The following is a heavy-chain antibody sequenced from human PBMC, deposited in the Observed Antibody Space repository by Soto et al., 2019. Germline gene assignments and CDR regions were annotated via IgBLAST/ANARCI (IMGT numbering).Heavy chain of an antibody. V-gene: IGHV3-30*03. CDR2: ISYDGSNK. Sequence: GGSLRLSCAASGFTFSSYGMHWVRQAPGKGLEWVAVISYDGSNKYYADSVKGRFTISRDNSKNTLYLQMNSLRAEDTAVYYCARVRQLGRFSDAFDIWGQGTMVTVSS. CDR3: ARVRQLGRFSDAFDI. D-gene: IGHD6-6*01. CDR1: GFTFSSYG. J-gene: IGHJ3*02.